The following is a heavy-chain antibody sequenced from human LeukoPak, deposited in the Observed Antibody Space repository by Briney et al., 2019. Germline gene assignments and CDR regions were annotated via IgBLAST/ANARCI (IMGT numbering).Heavy chain of an antibody. CDR2: INHSGST. Sequence: SETLSLTCAVYGGSFSGYYWSWIRQPPGKGLEWVGEINHSGSTNYKPSVKGRVTISVDTSKNQFSLKLSSVTAADTAVYYCARGRRSSGGSCYDYWGQGTLVTVSS. D-gene: IGHD2-15*01. CDR1: GGSFSGYY. CDR3: ARGRRSSGGSCYDY. V-gene: IGHV4-34*01. J-gene: IGHJ4*02.